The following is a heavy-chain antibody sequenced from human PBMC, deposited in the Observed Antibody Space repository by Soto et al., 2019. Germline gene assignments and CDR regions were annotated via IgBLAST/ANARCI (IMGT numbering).Heavy chain of an antibody. CDR1: GFTFSSYA. D-gene: IGHD6-13*01. CDR2: ISGSDGST. Sequence: GGSLRLSCAASGFTFSSYAMNWVRQAPGKGLEWVSVISGSDGSTYYADSVKGRFTISRDNSKNTLNLQMNSLRAEDTAVYYCARRSSSWYFEYWGQGTLVTVSS. J-gene: IGHJ4*02. V-gene: IGHV3-23*01. CDR3: ARRSSSWYFEY.